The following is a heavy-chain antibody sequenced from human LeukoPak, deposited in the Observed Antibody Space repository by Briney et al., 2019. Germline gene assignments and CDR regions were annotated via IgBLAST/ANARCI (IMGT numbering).Heavy chain of an antibody. V-gene: IGHV3-7*04. CDR2: IKQDGSEK. CDR1: GFTFSSYW. Sequence: SGGSLRLSCAASGFTFSSYWMSRVRQAPGKGLEWVANIKQDGSEKYYVDSVKGRFTISRDNAKNSLYLQMNSLRAEDTAVYYCARDRYYYGSGSPILGYWGQGTLVTVSS. CDR3: ARDRYYYGSGSPILGY. J-gene: IGHJ4*02. D-gene: IGHD3-10*01.